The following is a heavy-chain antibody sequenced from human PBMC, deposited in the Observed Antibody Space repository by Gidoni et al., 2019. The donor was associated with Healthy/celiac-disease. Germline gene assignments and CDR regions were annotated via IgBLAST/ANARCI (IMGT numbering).Heavy chain of an antibody. Sequence: PLVQSVAEVTKPAASVQVSCKASAYTFTGSYMHWVRQAPGQGREWRGWINRNSGGTNYAQKCQGWGTRTRETSISTADMELSRLRSDETAVYYCARPSITRVQGVMDAFDIWGKGTMVTVSS. CDR3: ARPSITRVQGVMDAFDI. CDR1: AYTFTGSY. D-gene: IGHD3-10*01. J-gene: IGHJ3*02. V-gene: IGHV1-2*04. CDR2: INRNSGGT.